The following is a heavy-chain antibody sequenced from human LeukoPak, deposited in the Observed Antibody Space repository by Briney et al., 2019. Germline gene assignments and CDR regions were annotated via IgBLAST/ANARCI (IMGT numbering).Heavy chain of an antibody. Sequence: GGSLRLSCAASGFTFDDYAMHWVRQAPGKGLEWVAGINWNSGSIGYADSVKGRFTISRDNAKNSLYLQMNSLRAEDTALYYCARGPYGDYVGVYYYGMDVWGQGTTVTVSS. CDR1: GFTFDDYA. J-gene: IGHJ6*02. V-gene: IGHV3-9*01. CDR3: ARGPYGDYVGVYYYGMDV. D-gene: IGHD4-17*01. CDR2: INWNSGSI.